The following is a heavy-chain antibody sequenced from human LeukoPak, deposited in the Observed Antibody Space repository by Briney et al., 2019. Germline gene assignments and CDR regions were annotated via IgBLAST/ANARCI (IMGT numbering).Heavy chain of an antibody. J-gene: IGHJ4*02. D-gene: IGHD3-22*01. Sequence: ASVKVSCKASGYTFTGYYMHWVRQAPGQGLEWMGWISPNGGGTHFAQNFQGRVTMTRDTSISTAYMDLTRLRSDDTAVYYCARARYYDSSGYPSFDYWGQGTLVTVSS. CDR3: ARARYYDSSGYPSFDY. CDR2: ISPNGGGT. V-gene: IGHV1-2*02. CDR1: GYTFTGYY.